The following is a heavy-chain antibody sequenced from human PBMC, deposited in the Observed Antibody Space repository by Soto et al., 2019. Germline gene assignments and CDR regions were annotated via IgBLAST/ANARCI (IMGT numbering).Heavy chain of an antibody. CDR2: IFSSGES. D-gene: IGHD3-10*01. J-gene: IGHJ4*02. V-gene: IGHV3-53*01. Sequence: GGSLRLSCAASGFTVSSTYMSWVRQAPGKGLEWVSIIFSSGESFYADSVKGRFTISRDSSDNTVYLQMNSLKAEDTAVYYCARGGIGMVRTFDHWGQGTLVTVSS. CDR1: GFTVSSTY. CDR3: ARGGIGMVRTFDH.